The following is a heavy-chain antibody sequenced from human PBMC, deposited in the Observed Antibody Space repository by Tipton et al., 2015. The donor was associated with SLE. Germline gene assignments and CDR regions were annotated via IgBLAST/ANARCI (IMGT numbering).Heavy chain of an antibody. Sequence: GSLRLSCAASGFTYSGYAMHRVRPAPGKGLEWVAFIRADGSNKDYADSVKGRFTISRDNSKNTLYLQMNRLRVEDTAVYYCAGGTGAYFDHWGQGTLVTVSS. CDR1: GFTYSGYA. V-gene: IGHV3-30*02. J-gene: IGHJ4*02. D-gene: IGHD3-16*01. CDR2: IRADGSNK. CDR3: AGGTGAYFDH.